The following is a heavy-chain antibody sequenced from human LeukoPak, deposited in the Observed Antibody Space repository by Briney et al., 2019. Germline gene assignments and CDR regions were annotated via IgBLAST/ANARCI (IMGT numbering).Heavy chain of an antibody. D-gene: IGHD4-17*01. CDR3: ANFRVTTVTTYSY. CDR2: ISYDGSNK. V-gene: IGHV3-30*18. J-gene: IGHJ4*02. Sequence: PGGSLRLSCAASGFTFSSYGMRWVRQAPGKGLEWVAVISYDGSNKYYADSVKGRFTISRDNSKNTLYLQMNSLRAEDTAVYYCANFRVTTVTTYSYWGQGTLVTVSS. CDR1: GFTFSSYG.